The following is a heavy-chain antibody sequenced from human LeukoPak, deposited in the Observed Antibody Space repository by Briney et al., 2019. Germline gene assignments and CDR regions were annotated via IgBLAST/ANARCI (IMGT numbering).Heavy chain of an antibody. V-gene: IGHV4-39*07. CDR3: ARDSSAHFDY. CDR2: IYYSGST. CDR1: GGSISSSSYY. Sequence: PSETLSLTXTVSGGSISSSSYYWGWIRQPPGKGLEWIGSIYYSGSTDYNPSLKSRVTISVDTSKNQFSLNLSSVTAADTAVYYCARDSSAHFDYWGQGTLVTVSS. J-gene: IGHJ4*02.